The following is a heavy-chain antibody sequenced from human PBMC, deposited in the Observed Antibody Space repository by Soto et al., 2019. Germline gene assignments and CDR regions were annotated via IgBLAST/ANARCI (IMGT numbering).Heavy chain of an antibody. J-gene: IGHJ4*02. V-gene: IGHV1-3*05. CDR2: INAGNGNT. D-gene: IGHD2-8*02. CDR3: ARGDWWLFDY. CDR1: GYTFTSYA. Sequence: VQLVQSGAEEKKPGASVKVSCKASGYTFTSYAIHWVRQAPGQRLEWMGWINAGNGNTKYSQKFQGRVTITRDTSASTADMELSSLKAEDTAVYYCARGDWWLFDYWGQGTLVTVSS.